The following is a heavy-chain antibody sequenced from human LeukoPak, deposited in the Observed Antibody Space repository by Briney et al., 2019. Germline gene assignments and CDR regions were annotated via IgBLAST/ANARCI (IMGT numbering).Heavy chain of an antibody. J-gene: IGHJ4*02. Sequence: GESLKISCKGSGYSFTSYGISWVRQAPGQGLEWMGWISAYNGNTNYAQKLQGRVTMTTDTSTSTAYMELRSLRSDDTAVYYWGRGRYYYDGSGGGYFDYWGQGTLVTVSS. V-gene: IGHV1-18*01. D-gene: IGHD3-22*01. CDR3: GRGRYYYDGSGGGYFDY. CDR2: ISAYNGNT. CDR1: GYSFTSYG.